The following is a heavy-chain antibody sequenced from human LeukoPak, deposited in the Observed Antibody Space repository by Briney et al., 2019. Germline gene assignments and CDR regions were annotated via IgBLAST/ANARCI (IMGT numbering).Heavy chain of an antibody. CDR1: GFTFSSYA. D-gene: IGHD1-26*01. CDR3: ARAHVGASSLGY. J-gene: IGHJ4*02. V-gene: IGHV3-23*01. Sequence: GGSLRLSCAASGFTFSSYAMSWVRQAPGKGLEWVSAISGSGGSTYYADSVKGRFTISRDNSKNTLYLQMNSLRAEDTAVYYCARAHVGASSLGYWGQGTLVTVSS. CDR2: ISGSGGST.